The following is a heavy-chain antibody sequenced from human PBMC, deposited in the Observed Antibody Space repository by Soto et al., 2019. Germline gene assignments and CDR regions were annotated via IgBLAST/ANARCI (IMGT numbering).Heavy chain of an antibody. CDR2: ISGYNGNT. J-gene: IGHJ4*02. CDR1: GYTFISYG. CDR3: ARDHSFYSSTWYTGGLDY. D-gene: IGHD6-13*01. Sequence: QVHLVQSGAEVKKPGASVKVSCKASGYTFISYGVSWVRQAPGQGLEWMGWISGYNGNTNYAQMLQGRVTMTTDTSTTTAYMELTSLTSDDTAVYYCARDHSFYSSTWYTGGLDYWGQGTLVTVSS. V-gene: IGHV1-18*01.